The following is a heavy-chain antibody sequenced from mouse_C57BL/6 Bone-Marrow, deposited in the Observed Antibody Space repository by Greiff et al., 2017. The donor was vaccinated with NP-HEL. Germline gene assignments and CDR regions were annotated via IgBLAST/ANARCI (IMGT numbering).Heavy chain of an antibody. D-gene: IGHD1-1*01. J-gene: IGHJ2*01. V-gene: IGHV1-81*01. CDR3: ARWIYYGSTLDY. CDR2: IYPRSGHT. Sequence: VQLQQSGAELARPGASVKLSCKASGYTFTSYGISWVKQRTGQGLEWIGEIYPRSGHTYYNEKFKGKATLTADKSSSTAYMELRSLTSEDAAVYFCARWIYYGSTLDYWGQGTTLTVSS. CDR1: GYTFTSYG.